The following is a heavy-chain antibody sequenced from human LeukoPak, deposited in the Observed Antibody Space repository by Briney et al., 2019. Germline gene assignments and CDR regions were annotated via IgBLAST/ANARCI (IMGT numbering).Heavy chain of an antibody. V-gene: IGHV4-61*02. J-gene: IGHJ5*02. D-gene: IGHD3-10*01. CDR2: IYTSGST. Sequence: SETLSLTCTVSGGSISSGSYYWSWIRQPAGKGLEWIGRIYTSGSTNYNPSLKSRVTMSVDTSKNQFSLNLTSVTAADTAVYYCAREYGSGSEFDPWGQGTLVTVSS. CDR1: GGSISSGSYY. CDR3: AREYGSGSEFDP.